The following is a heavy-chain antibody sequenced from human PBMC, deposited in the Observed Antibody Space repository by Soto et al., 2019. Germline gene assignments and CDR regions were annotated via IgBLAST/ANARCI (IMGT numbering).Heavy chain of an antibody. Sequence: GGSLRLSCAASGFTFSSYGMHWVRQALGKGLEWVAVISYDGSNKYYADSVKGRFTISRDNSKNTLYLQMNSLRAEDTAVYYCVKDLDTRGDYVYYYYGMDVWGQGTTVTVSS. J-gene: IGHJ6*02. CDR3: VKDLDTRGDYVYYYYGMDV. D-gene: IGHD4-17*01. CDR1: GFTFSSYG. CDR2: ISYDGSNK. V-gene: IGHV3-30*18.